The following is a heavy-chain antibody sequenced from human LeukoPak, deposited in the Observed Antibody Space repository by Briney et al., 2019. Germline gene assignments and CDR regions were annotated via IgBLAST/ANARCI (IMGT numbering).Heavy chain of an antibody. CDR2: IYYSGST. CDR1: GGSISSSSYY. Sequence: PSETLSLTCTVSGGSISSSSYYWGWIRQPPGKGLEWIGSIYYSGSTYYNPSLKSRVTISVDTSKNQFSLKLSSVTAADTAVYYCAREDLYDILTGREYYFDYWGQGTLVTVSS. J-gene: IGHJ4*02. V-gene: IGHV4-39*01. CDR3: AREDLYDILTGREYYFDY. D-gene: IGHD3-9*01.